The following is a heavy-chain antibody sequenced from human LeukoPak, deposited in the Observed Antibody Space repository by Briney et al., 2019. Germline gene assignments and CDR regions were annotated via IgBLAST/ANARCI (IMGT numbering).Heavy chain of an antibody. V-gene: IGHV1-2*06. J-gene: IGHJ4*02. CDR3: ANLNEPLSYYYDSSGIDFDY. CDR2: INPNSGGT. D-gene: IGHD3-22*01. CDR1: GYTFPGYY. Sequence: ASVKVSCKASGYTFPGYYMHWVRQAPGQGLEWMGRINPNSGGTNYAQKFQGRVTMTRDTSISTAYMELSRLRSDDTAVYYCANLNEPLSYYYDSSGIDFDYWGQGTLVTVSS.